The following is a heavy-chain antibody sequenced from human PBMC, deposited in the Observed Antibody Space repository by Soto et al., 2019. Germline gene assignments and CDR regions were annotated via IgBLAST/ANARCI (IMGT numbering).Heavy chain of an antibody. V-gene: IGHV3-21*06. Sequence: DVQLVESGGGLVKPGGSLRLSCAASGFIFSSHNMNWVRQAPGKGLEWVSSITGSSSYIFYADSVKGRFTISRDNAKNTLYLRVSSVRAEDTGVYYCARLVASENGYGMAAWGKGTTVTSSS. CDR3: ARLVASENGYGMAA. D-gene: IGHD2-8*01. J-gene: IGHJ6*04. CDR2: ITGSSSYI. CDR1: GFIFSSHN.